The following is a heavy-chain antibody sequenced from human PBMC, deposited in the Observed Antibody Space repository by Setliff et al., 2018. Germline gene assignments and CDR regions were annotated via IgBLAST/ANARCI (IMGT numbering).Heavy chain of an antibody. CDR3: VRSSAPQVVLAADFDF. Sequence: SVKVSCKASGGTFSSYGISWVRQAPGQGLEWMGGTIPIFGTTNYAQKFQGRVTIITDESTTTAYMELSSLRSDDTAVYYCVRSSAPQVVLAADFDFWGQGTPVTVSS. V-gene: IGHV1-69*05. D-gene: IGHD6-19*01. CDR2: TIPIFGTT. CDR1: GGTFSSYG. J-gene: IGHJ4*02.